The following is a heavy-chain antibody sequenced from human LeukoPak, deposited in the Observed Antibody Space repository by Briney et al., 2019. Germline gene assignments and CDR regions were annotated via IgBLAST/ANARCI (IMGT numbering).Heavy chain of an antibody. D-gene: IGHD2-2*01. CDR3: AKRVVPATDCFDY. CDR2: ISGSGGNT. CDR1: GFTFSNYG. V-gene: IGHV3-23*01. Sequence: GGSLRLSCAASGFTFSNYGMHWVRQAPGKGLEWVSGISGSGGNTYYADSVKGRFTISRDNSKNTLYLQMNSLRAEDTAVYYCAKRVVPATDCFDYWGQGTLVTVSS. J-gene: IGHJ4*02.